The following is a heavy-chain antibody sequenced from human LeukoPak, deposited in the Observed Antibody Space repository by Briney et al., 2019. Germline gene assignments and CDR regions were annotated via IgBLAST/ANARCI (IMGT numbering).Heavy chain of an antibody. D-gene: IGHD3-16*01. V-gene: IGHV3-33*01. CDR2: IWYDGSNK. CDR3: ARDPGYESWSPFWGGMDV. Sequence: HPGGPLRLSCAASGFTFSSYGMHWVRQAPGKGLEWVAVIWYDGSNKYYADSVKGRFTISRDNSKNTLYLQMNSLRAEDTAVYYCARDPGYESWSPFWGGMDVWGNGTTVIVSS. J-gene: IGHJ6*04. CDR1: GFTFSSYG.